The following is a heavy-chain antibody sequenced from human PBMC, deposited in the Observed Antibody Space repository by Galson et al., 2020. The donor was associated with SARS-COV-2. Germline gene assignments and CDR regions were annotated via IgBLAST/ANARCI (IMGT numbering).Heavy chain of an antibody. Sequence: TGGSLRLSCAASGFTFSSYGMHWVRQAPGKGLEWVAVISYDGSNKYYADSVKGRFTISRDNSKNTLYLQMTSLRAEDTAVYYCAKALRFLEWLPPHYYYGMDVWGQGTTVTVSS. CDR3: AKALRFLEWLPPHYYYGMDV. J-gene: IGHJ6*02. CDR1: GFTFSSYG. D-gene: IGHD3-3*01. V-gene: IGHV3-30*18. CDR2: ISYDGSNK.